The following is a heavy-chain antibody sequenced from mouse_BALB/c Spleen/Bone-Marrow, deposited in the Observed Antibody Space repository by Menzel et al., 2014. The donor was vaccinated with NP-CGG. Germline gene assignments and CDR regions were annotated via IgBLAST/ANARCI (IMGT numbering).Heavy chain of an antibody. CDR3: TRDYGGFMDY. CDR2: IYPGNSDT. D-gene: IGHD1-1*02. CDR1: GYTFTSCW. J-gene: IGHJ4*01. Sequence: EVQLQQSGTVLARPGASVKMSCKASGYTFTSCWMHWVKQRPGQGLEWIGTIYPGNSDTSYNQKFKGKAKLTAVTSTSTAYMEISSLTNEDSAVYFGTRDYGGFMDYWGQGTSVTVS. V-gene: IGHV1-5*01.